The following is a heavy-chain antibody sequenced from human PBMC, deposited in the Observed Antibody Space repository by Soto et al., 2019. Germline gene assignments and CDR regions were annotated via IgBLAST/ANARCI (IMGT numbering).Heavy chain of an antibody. V-gene: IGHV3-30*03. CDR2: ISSDGLNK. J-gene: IGHJ4*02. D-gene: IGHD2-15*01. Sequence: QVQLVESGGGAVQPGRSLRLSCAASGFTFSNNGIHWVRQAPGKGLEWVAVISSDGLNKYYADSVKGRFTISRDNSQNTLFLPMNSLRVEVTAVYYCAMDLFGGSSRFDYWGRGTVVTVSS. CDR3: AMDLFGGSSRFDY. CDR1: GFTFSNNG.